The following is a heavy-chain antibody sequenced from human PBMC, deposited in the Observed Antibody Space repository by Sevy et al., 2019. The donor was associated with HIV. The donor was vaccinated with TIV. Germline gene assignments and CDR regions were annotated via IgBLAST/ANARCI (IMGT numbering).Heavy chain of an antibody. V-gene: IGHV3-11*01. CDR1: GFTFSDYY. Sequence: GGSLRLSCAASGFTFSDYYMSWIRQAPGKGLEWGSYISSSGSTIYYADSVKGRFTISRDNAKNSLYLQMNSLRAEDTAVYYCARDIAAAQTNWFDPWGQGTLVTVSS. D-gene: IGHD6-13*01. CDR3: ARDIAAAQTNWFDP. J-gene: IGHJ5*02. CDR2: ISSSGSTI.